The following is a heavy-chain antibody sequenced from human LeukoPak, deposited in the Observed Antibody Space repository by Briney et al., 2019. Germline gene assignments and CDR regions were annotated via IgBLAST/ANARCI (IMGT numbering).Heavy chain of an antibody. J-gene: IGHJ4*02. Sequence: PSQTLSLTCAVSGGSFSSGTYSWSWIRQPPGKGLEWIGSIYYTGSTDYNPSLKSRVTISVDRSKNQFSLKLTSVTAADTAVYYCARSRLLWFGELAYWGQGTLVTVSS. CDR3: ARSRLLWFGELAY. CDR1: GGSFSSGTYS. CDR2: IYYTGST. D-gene: IGHD3-10*01. V-gene: IGHV4-30-2*01.